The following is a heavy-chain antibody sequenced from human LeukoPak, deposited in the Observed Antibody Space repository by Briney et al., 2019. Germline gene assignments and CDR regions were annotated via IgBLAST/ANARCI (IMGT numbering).Heavy chain of an antibody. Sequence: GGSLRLSCAASGFTFKNYAMSWVRQAPGKGLEWASTIGGNSGYTYYSDSVKGRFTISRDNSRNTLYLQMTSLGVDDTAVYFCATERPFSSGTYYNAWGQGTLVIVSS. D-gene: IGHD3-10*01. J-gene: IGHJ5*02. CDR2: IGGNSGYT. V-gene: IGHV3-23*01. CDR1: GFTFKNYA. CDR3: ATERPFSSGTYYNA.